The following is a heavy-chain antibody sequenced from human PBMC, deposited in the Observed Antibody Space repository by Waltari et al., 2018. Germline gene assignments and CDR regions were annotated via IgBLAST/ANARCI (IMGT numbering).Heavy chain of an antibody. J-gene: IGHJ4*02. CDR1: GGSISSSSYY. Sequence: QLQLQESGPGLVKPSETLSLTCTVSGGSISSSSYYWGWIRQPPGKGLEWIGSIYYSGSTYYNPSLKSRVTISVDTSKNQFSLKLRSEDTAVYYCASRIAAAGTGKNFDYWGQGTLVTVSS. CDR2: IYYSGST. CDR3: ASRIAAAGTGKNFDY. V-gene: IGHV4-39*01. D-gene: IGHD6-13*01.